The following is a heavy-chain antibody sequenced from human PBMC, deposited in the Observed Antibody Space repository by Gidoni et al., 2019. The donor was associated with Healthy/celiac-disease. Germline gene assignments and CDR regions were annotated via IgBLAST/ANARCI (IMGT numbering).Heavy chain of an antibody. Sequence: QVQLQPWGAGLLKPSETLSLTCAVYGGSFSGYYWSWIRRPPGKGLEWIGEINHSGSTNYNPSLTSRVTISVDTSKNQFSLKLSSVTAADTAVYYCARAPRWWLRNFDYWGQGTLVTVSS. CDR2: INHSGST. CDR1: GGSFSGYY. V-gene: IGHV4-34*01. D-gene: IGHD5-12*01. J-gene: IGHJ4*02. CDR3: ARAPRWWLRNFDY.